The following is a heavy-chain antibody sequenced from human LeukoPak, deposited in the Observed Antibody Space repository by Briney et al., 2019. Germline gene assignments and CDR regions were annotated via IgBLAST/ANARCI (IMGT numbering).Heavy chain of an antibody. CDR2: ISYDGRNS. V-gene: IGHV3-30*04. CDR1: GFTLSSYA. Sequence: GGSLRLSCVASGFTLSSYAIQWVRQAPGKGLEWVAVISYDGRNSYYADSVKGRFTISRDNSKNTLYLQMNSLRAEDTAVYYCAKYGEGLVQGAFDIWGQGTMVTVSS. CDR3: AKYGEGLVQGAFDI. D-gene: IGHD3-10*01. J-gene: IGHJ3*02.